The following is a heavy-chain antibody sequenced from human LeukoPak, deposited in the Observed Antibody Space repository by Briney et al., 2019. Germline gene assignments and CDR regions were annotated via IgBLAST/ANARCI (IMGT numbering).Heavy chain of an antibody. V-gene: IGHV3-7*01. Sequence: PGGSLRLSCAASGFTFSSYWMNWVRQAPGKGLEWVAYIKQDGSEKYYVDSVKGRFTIPRDSAKNSLFLQMDSLRVEDTGVYYCARDLTVGAIFFDSWGQGTLVTVSS. J-gene: IGHJ4*02. CDR3: ARDLTVGAIFFDS. CDR2: IKQDGSEK. CDR1: GFTFSSYW. D-gene: IGHD1-26*01.